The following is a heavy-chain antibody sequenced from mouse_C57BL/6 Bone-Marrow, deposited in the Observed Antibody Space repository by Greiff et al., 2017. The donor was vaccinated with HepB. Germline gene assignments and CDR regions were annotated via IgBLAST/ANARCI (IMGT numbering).Heavy chain of an antibody. J-gene: IGHJ3*01. D-gene: IGHD1-1*01. V-gene: IGHV1-61*01. CDR2: IYPSDSET. CDR1: GYTFTSYW. Sequence: VQLQQPGAELVRPGSSVKLSCNASGYTFTSYWMDWVKQRPGQGLEWIGNIYPSDSETHYNQKFKDKATLTVDKSSSTAYMQLSSLTSEDSAVYYCARGGITTVAAYWGQGTLVTVSA. CDR3: ARGGITTVAAY.